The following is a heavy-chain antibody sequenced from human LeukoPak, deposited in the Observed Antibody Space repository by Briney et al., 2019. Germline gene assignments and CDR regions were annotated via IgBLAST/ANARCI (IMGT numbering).Heavy chain of an antibody. D-gene: IGHD2-21*02. J-gene: IGHJ4*02. CDR3: ARGNVVVTAEYFDY. V-gene: IGHV4-34*01. Sequence: PSETLSLTCAVYGGSFSGYYWSWIRQPPGKGLEWIGEINHSGSTNYNPSLKSRVTISVDTSKNQFSLKLSSVTAADTAVYYCARGNVVVTAEYFDYWGQGTLVTVSS. CDR2: INHSGST. CDR1: GGSFSGYY.